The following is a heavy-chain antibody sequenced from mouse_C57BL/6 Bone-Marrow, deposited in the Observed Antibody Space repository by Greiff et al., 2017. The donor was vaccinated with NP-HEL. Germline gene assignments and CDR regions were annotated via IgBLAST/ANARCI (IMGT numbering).Heavy chain of an antibody. CDR3: ARSGYYGSSYGYWYFDV. V-gene: IGHV1-81*01. CDR2: IYPRSGNT. J-gene: IGHJ1*03. Sequence: QVQLQQSGAELARPGASVKLSCTASGYTFTSYGISWVKQRTGQGLEWIGEIYPRSGNTYYNEKFKGKATLTADKSSSTAYMELRSLTSEDSAVYFCARSGYYGSSYGYWYFDVWGTETTVTVCS. CDR1: GYTFTSYG. D-gene: IGHD1-1*01.